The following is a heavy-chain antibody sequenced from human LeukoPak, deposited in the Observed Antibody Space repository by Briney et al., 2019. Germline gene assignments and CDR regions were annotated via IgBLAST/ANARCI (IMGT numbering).Heavy chain of an antibody. CDR2: IYCTGGST. D-gene: IGHD6-13*01. CDR3: AKEPNLSIATSGMYFDY. V-gene: IGHV3-23*01. Sequence: GGSPRLSCAASGFTFSSYAMGWVRQAPGKGLEWLSVIYCTGGSTYYADSVKGRFTISRDNSKNTLYLQMNSLRAEDTAVYYCAKEPNLSIATSGMYFDYWGQGTLVTVSS. J-gene: IGHJ4*02. CDR1: GFTFSSYA.